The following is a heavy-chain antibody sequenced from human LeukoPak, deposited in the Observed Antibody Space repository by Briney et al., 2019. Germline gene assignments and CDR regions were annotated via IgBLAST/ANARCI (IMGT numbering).Heavy chain of an antibody. D-gene: IGHD3-22*01. CDR3: AKDLTPLYYHDSSGYYADFDY. CDR2: ISGSGGST. Sequence: PGGSLRLSCAASGFTFSSYAMSWVRQAPGKGLEWVSAISGSGGSTYYAGSVKGRFTISRDNSKNTLYLQMNSLRAEDTAVYYCAKDLTPLYYHDSSGYYADFDYWGQGTLVTVSS. CDR1: GFTFSSYA. V-gene: IGHV3-23*01. J-gene: IGHJ4*02.